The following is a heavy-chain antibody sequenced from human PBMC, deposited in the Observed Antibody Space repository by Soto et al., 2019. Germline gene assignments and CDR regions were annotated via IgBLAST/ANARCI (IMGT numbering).Heavy chain of an antibody. D-gene: IGHD3-16*01. CDR3: ARLGRHG. CDR1: GFTFSDSW. CDR2: IKQDGSEK. V-gene: IGHV3-7*01. J-gene: IGHJ6*02. Sequence: EVQLVESGGGLVQPGGSLRLSCAASGFTFSDSWMDWVRQAPGKGPEWVANIKQDGSEKNYVDSVKGRFTISRDNAKNSLYLQMTSLRAEDTAVYYCARLGRHGWGQGTTVTVSS.